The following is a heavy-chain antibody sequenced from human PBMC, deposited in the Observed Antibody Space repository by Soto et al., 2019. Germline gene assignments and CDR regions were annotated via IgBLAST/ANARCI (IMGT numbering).Heavy chain of an antibody. Sequence: GGSLRLSCAASGFTFSSYWMHWVRQAPGKGLVWVSRINSDGSSTSYADSVKGRFTISRDNAKNTLYLQMNSLSAEDTAVYYCARDSNTALESYTAYFDYWGQGTLVTSPQ. CDR2: INSDGSST. J-gene: IGHJ4*02. CDR3: ARDSNTALESYTAYFDY. V-gene: IGHV3-74*01. CDR1: GFTFSSYW. D-gene: IGHD3-3*01.